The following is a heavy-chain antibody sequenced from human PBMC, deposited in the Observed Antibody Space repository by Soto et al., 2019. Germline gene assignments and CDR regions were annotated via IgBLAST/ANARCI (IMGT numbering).Heavy chain of an antibody. V-gene: IGHV3-23*01. CDR2: ISGPGGAT. CDR3: ARLDSSGYFDY. CDR1: GFTFSNYA. D-gene: IGHD3-22*01. Sequence: GGSLRLSCAASGFTFSNYAMSWVRQAPGKGLEWVSIISGPGGATSSADSVKGRFTISRDNSKNTLYLQMNSLRAEDTAVYYCARLDSSGYFDYWGQGTLVTVSS. J-gene: IGHJ4*02.